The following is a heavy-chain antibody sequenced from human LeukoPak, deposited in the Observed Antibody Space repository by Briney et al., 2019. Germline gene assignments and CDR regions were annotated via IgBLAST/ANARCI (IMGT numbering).Heavy chain of an antibody. V-gene: IGHV1-2*02. J-gene: IGHJ6*03. CDR2: INPNSGGT. D-gene: IGHD1-26*01. CDR1: GYTFAGYS. CDR3: ARGQSAGYSGSYWSYYYYMDV. Sequence: GASVKVSCKASGYTFAGYSMHWVRQAPGQGLEWMGWINPNSGGTNYAQKLQGRVTMTRDTSISTAYMELSRLRSDDTAVYYCARGQSAGYSGSYWSYYYYMDVWGKGTTVTVSS.